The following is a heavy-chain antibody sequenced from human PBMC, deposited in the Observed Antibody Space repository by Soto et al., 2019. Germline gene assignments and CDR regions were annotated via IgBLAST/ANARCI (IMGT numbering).Heavy chain of an antibody. CDR2: ISWNSGSI. CDR3: AKDNYGNGVVWGAFDI. J-gene: IGHJ3*02. CDR1: GFTFDDYA. V-gene: IGHV3-9*01. Sequence: GGFLRLSCAASGFTFDDYAMHWVRQAPGKGLEWVSGISWNSGSIGYADSVKGRFTISRDNAKNSLYLQMNSLRAEDTALYYCAKDNYGNGVVWGAFDIWGQGTMVTVSS. D-gene: IGHD4-4*01.